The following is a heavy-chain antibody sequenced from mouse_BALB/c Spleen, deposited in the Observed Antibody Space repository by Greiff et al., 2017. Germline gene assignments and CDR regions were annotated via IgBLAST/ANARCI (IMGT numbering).Heavy chain of an antibody. Sequence: VQLQQSGPGLVQPSQSLSITCTVSGFSLTSYGVHWVRQSPGKGLEWLGVIWSGGSTDYNAAFISRLSISKDNSKSQVFFKMNSLQADDTAIYYCASTMITTLAYWGQGTLVTVSA. CDR1: GFSLTSYG. V-gene: IGHV2-4-1*01. CDR3: ASTMITTLAY. CDR2: IWSGGST. D-gene: IGHD2-4*01. J-gene: IGHJ3*01.